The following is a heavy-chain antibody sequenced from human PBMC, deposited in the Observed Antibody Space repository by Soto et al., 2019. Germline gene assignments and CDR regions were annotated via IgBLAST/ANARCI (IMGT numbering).Heavy chain of an antibody. Sequence: GASVKVSCKASGGTFSSYAISWVRQAPGQGLEWMGGIIPIFGTANYAQKFQGRVTITADESTSTAYMELSSLRSEDTAVYYCAATSCSSTSCYTHYYYGMDVWGQGTTVTVSS. V-gene: IGHV1-69*13. CDR3: AATSCSSTSCYTHYYYGMDV. D-gene: IGHD2-2*02. CDR2: IIPIFGTA. J-gene: IGHJ6*02. CDR1: GGTFSSYA.